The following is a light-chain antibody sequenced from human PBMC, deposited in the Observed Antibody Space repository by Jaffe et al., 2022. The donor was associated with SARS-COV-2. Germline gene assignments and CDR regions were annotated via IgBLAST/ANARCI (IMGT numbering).Light chain of an antibody. J-gene: IGKJ4*01. CDR1: QGIGTS. V-gene: IGKV1D-16*01. CDR3: QQCASFPLT. Sequence: DVQMTQSPSSLSASVGDRVTITCRASQGIGTSLAWYQQKPEKAPKSLIYDASTLQSGVPSRFSGSGSGTDFTLTISSLQPEDFASYYCQQCASFPLTFGGGTRVEIK. CDR2: DAS.